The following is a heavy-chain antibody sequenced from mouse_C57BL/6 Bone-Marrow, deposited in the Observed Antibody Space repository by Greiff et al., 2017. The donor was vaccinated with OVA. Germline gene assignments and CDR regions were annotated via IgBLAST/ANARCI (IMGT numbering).Heavy chain of an antibody. CDR3: ARGGSFDY. Sequence: VQLQQSGAELMKPGASVKLSCTATGYTFTGYWIEWVKQRPGHGLEWIGEILPGSGSTNYNEKFKGMATFTADTSSNAAFMQHSLLTTEDAAIYYCARGGSFDYWGQGTTLTVSS. CDR2: ILPGSGST. V-gene: IGHV1-9*01. J-gene: IGHJ2*01. CDR1: GYTFTGYW.